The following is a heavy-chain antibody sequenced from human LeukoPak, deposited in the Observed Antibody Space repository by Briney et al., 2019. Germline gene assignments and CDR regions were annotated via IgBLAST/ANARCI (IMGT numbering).Heavy chain of an antibody. Sequence: KPSETLSLTCTVPGGSISGHYWTWIRQPAGRGLEWIGRIYSSGSTYYNPSLMSQVTISLDTSNNQFSLRVTSVTAADTAVYYCARGKEMTAVAGYYSFDYWGQGTLVSVSS. D-gene: IGHD6-19*01. V-gene: IGHV4-4*07. CDR3: ARGKEMTAVAGYYSFDY. CDR2: IYSSGST. CDR1: GGSISGHY. J-gene: IGHJ4*02.